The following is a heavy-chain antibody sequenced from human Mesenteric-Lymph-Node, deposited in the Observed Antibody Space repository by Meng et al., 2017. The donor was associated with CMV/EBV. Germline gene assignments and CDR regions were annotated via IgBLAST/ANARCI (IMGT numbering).Heavy chain of an antibody. J-gene: IGHJ6*02. CDR3: VNTRRADYYYYGMDV. D-gene: IGHD1-26*01. V-gene: IGHV3-30*02. CDR1: GFSFSTYG. CDR2: VHNDGSER. Sequence: GESLKISCPASGFSFSTYGMFWVRQAPGKGLEWVAFVHNDGSERYNADTVKGRFTISRDNSMNTVFLQMNSLRPEDTAIYFCVNTRRADYYYYGMDVWGQGTTVTVSS.